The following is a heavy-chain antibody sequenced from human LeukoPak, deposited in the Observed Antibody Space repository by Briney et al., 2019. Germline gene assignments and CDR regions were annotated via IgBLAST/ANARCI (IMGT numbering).Heavy chain of an antibody. Sequence: GGSLRLSCAVSGFTFWRYWMSCVRRAPGGGLEWVANIKKGGSEIYYGDSVRGRFTISRDNAKNTLYPQMNSLRPGDTAVYYFATPVGGTDYWGQGTLVTVSS. V-gene: IGHV3-7*01. J-gene: IGHJ4*02. CDR2: IKKGGSEI. CDR3: ATPVGGTDY. D-gene: IGHD1-26*01. CDR1: GFTFWRYW.